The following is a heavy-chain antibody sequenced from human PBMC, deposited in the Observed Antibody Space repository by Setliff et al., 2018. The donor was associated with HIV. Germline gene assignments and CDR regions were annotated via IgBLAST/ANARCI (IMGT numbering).Heavy chain of an antibody. CDR2: ISSYNDNT. Sequence: ASVKVSCKASGYSFTNYGISWVRQAPGQGLEWMGWISSYNDNTNYALNLQGRVTMTTDTSTSTAYMELRSLRSDDTAVYYCARGRGSSWIDAFDIWGQGTMVTVSS. D-gene: IGHD6-13*01. CDR1: GYSFTNYG. V-gene: IGHV1-18*01. CDR3: ARGRGSSWIDAFDI. J-gene: IGHJ3*02.